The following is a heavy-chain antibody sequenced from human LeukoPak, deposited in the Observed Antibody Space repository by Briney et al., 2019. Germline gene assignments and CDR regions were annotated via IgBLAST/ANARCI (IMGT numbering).Heavy chain of an antibody. CDR1: GGSISSYY. J-gene: IGHJ5*02. CDR2: IYYSGST. D-gene: IGHD3-3*01. CDR3: ARGGGSDFWGVYGGWFDP. V-gene: IGHV4-59*01. Sequence: SETLSLTCTVSGGSISSYYWSWIRQPPGKGLEWIGYIYYSGSTNYNPSLKSRVTISVDTSKNQFSLKLSSVTAADTAVYYCARGGGSDFWGVYGGWFDPWGQGTLVTVSS.